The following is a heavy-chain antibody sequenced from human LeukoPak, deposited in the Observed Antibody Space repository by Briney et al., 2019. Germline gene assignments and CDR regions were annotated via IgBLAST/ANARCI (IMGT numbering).Heavy chain of an antibody. CDR1: GFTFSSDG. J-gene: IGHJ4*02. D-gene: IGHD3-10*01. Sequence: AGSLRLSCAASGFTFSSDGMHWVRQAPGTGLEWVAVISYDGSNKYYADSVKGRFTISIDNSTNTLYLQMNSLRAEETAVYYCAKGPPFTMVRGVTFLDYWGQGTLVTVSS. CDR2: ISYDGSNK. CDR3: AKGPPFTMVRGVTFLDY. V-gene: IGHV3-30*18.